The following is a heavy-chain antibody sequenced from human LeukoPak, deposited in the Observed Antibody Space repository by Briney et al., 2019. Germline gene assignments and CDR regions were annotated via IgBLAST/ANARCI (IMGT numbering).Heavy chain of an antibody. CDR1: GYTFTSYG. CDR3: ARGAGGFGEFDFDY. V-gene: IGHV1-2*02. Sequence: GASVKVSCKASGYTFTSYGIIWVRQAPGQGLEWMGWINPNSGATDYAQKFQGRVTMTRDTSISTAYMELSRLRSDDTAVYYCARGAGGFGEFDFDYWGQGTLVTVSS. D-gene: IGHD3-10*01. CDR2: INPNSGAT. J-gene: IGHJ4*02.